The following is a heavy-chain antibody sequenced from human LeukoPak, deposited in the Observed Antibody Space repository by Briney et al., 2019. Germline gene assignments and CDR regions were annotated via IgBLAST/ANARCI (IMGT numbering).Heavy chain of an antibody. Sequence: EPSETLSLTCTVSGGSISNSYYYWGWIRQPPGKGLEWIGSLHYSGSTYYNPSLKSRVTISVGTSKNQFSLKLSSVTAADTAVYYCARVSYSSGWYDDYFDYWGQGTLVTVSS. CDR2: LHYSGST. CDR3: ARVSYSSGWYDDYFDY. CDR1: GGSISNSYYY. J-gene: IGHJ4*02. V-gene: IGHV4-39*07. D-gene: IGHD6-19*01.